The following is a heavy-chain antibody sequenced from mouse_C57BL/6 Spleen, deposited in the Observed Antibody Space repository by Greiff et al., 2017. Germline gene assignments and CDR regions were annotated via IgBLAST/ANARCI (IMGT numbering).Heavy chain of an antibody. J-gene: IGHJ3*01. CDR1: GYTFTDYE. CDR3: TRNYYGSSSRFAY. V-gene: IGHV1-15*01. CDR2: IDPETGGT. Sequence: VQGVESGAELVRPGASVTLSCKASGYTFTDYEMHWVKQTPVHGLEWIGAIDPETGGTAYNQKFKGKAILTADKSSSTAYMELRSLTSEDSAVYYCTRNYYGSSSRFAYWGQGTLVTVSA. D-gene: IGHD1-1*01.